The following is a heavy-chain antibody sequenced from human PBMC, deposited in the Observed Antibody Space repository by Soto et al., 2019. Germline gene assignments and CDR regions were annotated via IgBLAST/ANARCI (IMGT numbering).Heavy chain of an antibody. V-gene: IGHV3-23*01. D-gene: IGHD6-13*01. CDR1: GFTFSSYA. J-gene: IGHJ6*02. Sequence: EVQLLESEGGLVQPGGALRLSCAASGFTFSSYAMSWVRQAPGKGLEWVSASGSGGGTYYADSVKGRFTISRDSSKNTLYLQMNSLRAEDSAVYYCAKDIAAAGSSYSVFYGIDVWGQETTVTVSS. CDR3: AKDIAAAGSSYSVFYGIDV. CDR2: SGSGGGT.